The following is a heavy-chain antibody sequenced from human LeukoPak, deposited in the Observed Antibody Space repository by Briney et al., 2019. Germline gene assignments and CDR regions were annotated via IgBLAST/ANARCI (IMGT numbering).Heavy chain of an antibody. V-gene: IGHV1-8*01. CDR1: GYTFTSYD. Sequence: ASVKVSCKASGYTFTSYDINWVRQATGQGLEWMGWINPNSGNTDYAQKFQGRVTITRDTSISTAYMELSSLRSEDTAVYYCARGVGHRGQEHSYVYYFDYWGQGPLVTVSS. CDR3: ARGVGHRGQEHSYVYYFDY. J-gene: IGHJ4*02. D-gene: IGHD5-18*01. CDR2: INPNSGNT.